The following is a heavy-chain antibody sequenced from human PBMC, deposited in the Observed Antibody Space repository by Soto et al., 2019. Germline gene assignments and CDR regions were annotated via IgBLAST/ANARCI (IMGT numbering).Heavy chain of an antibody. CDR2: IDTSGTKI. V-gene: IGHV3-11*01. J-gene: IGHJ4*02. Sequence: QVQLVESGGDLVKPGGSLRLSCAASGYTFSDYYMSWIRQAPGKGLEWISYIDTSGTKIYYADSVKGRFTITRDNAKNSLYLEMNSLRDVHTAVYYCTSPYDMWSGHLSPVDYWGQGTLVTVSS. D-gene: IGHD3-3*01. CDR3: TSPYDMWSGHLSPVDY. CDR1: GYTFSDYY.